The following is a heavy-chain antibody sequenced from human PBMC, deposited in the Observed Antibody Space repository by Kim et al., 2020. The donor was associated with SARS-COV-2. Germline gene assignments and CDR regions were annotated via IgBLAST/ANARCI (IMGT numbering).Heavy chain of an antibody. CDR1: GYSFNSHS. J-gene: IGHJ6*02. CDR2: INTYNGIP. V-gene: IGHV7-4-1*02. D-gene: IGHD6-25*01. CDR3: AREAAPYYYYGMDV. Sequence: ASVKVSCKASGYSFNSHSLIWVRQAPGQGPEWMGWINTYNGIPTYTQGFTGRFVFSLDSSVTTAYLQISSLVAEDTAIYYCAREAAPYYYYGMDVWDQGTTVTVSS.